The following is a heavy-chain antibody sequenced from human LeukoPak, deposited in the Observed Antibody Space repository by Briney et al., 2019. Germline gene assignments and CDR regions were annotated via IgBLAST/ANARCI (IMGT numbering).Heavy chain of an antibody. CDR1: GFTLSSYW. D-gene: IGHD6-13*01. J-gene: IGHJ4*02. Sequence: GGSLRLSCAASGFTLSSYWMSWVRQAPGKELEWVANIKQDGSEKYYVDSVKGRFTISRDNAKNSLYLQMNSLRAEDTAVYYCARVPYSSRFDYWGQGTLVTVSS. CDR2: IKQDGSEK. CDR3: ARVPYSSRFDY. V-gene: IGHV3-7*01.